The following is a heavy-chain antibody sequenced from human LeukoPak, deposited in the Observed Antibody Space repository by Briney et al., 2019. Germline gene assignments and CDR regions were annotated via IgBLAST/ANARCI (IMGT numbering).Heavy chain of an antibody. J-gene: IGHJ4*02. CDR2: INPNSGGT. D-gene: IGHD6-19*01. Sequence: ASVKVSCKASGYTFTGYYMHWVRQAPGQGLEWMGWINPNSGGTNYAQKFQGRVTMTRDTSISTAYMELSGLRSDDTAVYYCAREGIAVAGSFDYWGQGTLVTVSS. CDR3: AREGIAVAGSFDY. V-gene: IGHV1-2*02. CDR1: GYTFTGYY.